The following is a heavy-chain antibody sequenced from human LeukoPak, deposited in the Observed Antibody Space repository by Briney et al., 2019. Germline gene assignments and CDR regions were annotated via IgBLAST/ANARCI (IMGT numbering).Heavy chain of an antibody. D-gene: IGHD2-21*01. Sequence: GGSLRLSCAASGFTFSSYGMHWVRQAPGKGLEWVAFIRYDGSNKYYADSVKGRFTISRDNSKNTLYLQMNSLRAEDTAVYYCAKLGVVVIARDAFDIWGQGTMVTVSS. CDR3: AKLGVVVIARDAFDI. CDR1: GFTFSSYG. V-gene: IGHV3-30*02. J-gene: IGHJ3*02. CDR2: IRYDGSNK.